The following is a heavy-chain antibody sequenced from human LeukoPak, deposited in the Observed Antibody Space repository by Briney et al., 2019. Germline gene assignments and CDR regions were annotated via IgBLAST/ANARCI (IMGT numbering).Heavy chain of an antibody. D-gene: IGHD3-22*01. J-gene: IGHJ4*02. V-gene: IGHV4-59*01. CDR3: ARSPGYYPD. CDR2: IYYTGTT. Sequence: AETLTLTCTVSNGSIRRFYWTWIRQPPGKGLEWIGSIYYTGTTDYNPSLKSRVTISVDTSKNQFSLKLSSVTAADTAVYYCARSPGYYPDWGQGTLVTVSS. CDR1: NGSIRRFY.